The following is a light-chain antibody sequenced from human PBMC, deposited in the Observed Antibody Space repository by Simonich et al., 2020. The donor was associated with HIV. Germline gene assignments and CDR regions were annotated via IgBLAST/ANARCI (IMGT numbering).Light chain of an antibody. Sequence: QSVLTQPPSASGTPGQRVTISCSGSSSNIGSNTVNWYQPLPGTAPTLLIYRKNKRPAGVPDRCSGAKSGPSASRDRSGPRSEDEADYYCAAWDDSLSGWVFGGGTKLTVL. CDR2: RKN. CDR3: AAWDDSLSGWV. V-gene: IGLV1-47*01. J-gene: IGLJ3*02. CDR1: SSNIGSNT.